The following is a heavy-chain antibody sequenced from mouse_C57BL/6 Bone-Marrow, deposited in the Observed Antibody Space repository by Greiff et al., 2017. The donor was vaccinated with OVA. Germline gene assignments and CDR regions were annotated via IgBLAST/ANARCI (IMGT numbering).Heavy chain of an antibody. CDR1: GFTFSSYV. CDR2: ISSGGSYT. J-gene: IGHJ2*01. D-gene: IGHD4-1*01. CDR3: ARHKTGTAYYFDY. Sequence: EVQLVESGGDLVKPGGSLKLSCAASGFTFSSYVMSWVRQTPDKRLEWVATISSGGSYTYYPDSVKGRFTISRDNAKNTLYLQMSSLKSEDTAMYYCARHKTGTAYYFDYWGQGTTLTVSS. V-gene: IGHV5-6*01.